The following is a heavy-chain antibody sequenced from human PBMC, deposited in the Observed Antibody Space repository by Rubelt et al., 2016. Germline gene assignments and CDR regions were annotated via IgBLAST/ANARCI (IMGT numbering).Heavy chain of an antibody. Sequence: QLQLQESGPGLVKPSETLSLTCTVSGGSISSSSYYWGWIRQPPGKGLEWIGSIYYSGSTYYHPSLKSRVTISVDTSKNQFSLKLSSVTAADTAVYYCARGYSQKRLLEWLLGKTLDYWGQGTLVTVSS. J-gene: IGHJ4*02. V-gene: IGHV4-39*07. D-gene: IGHD3-3*01. CDR2: IYYSGST. CDR1: GGSISSSSYY. CDR3: ARGYSQKRLLEWLLGKTLDY.